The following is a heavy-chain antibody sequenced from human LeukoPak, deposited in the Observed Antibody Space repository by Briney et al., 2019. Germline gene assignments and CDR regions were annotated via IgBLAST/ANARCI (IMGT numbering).Heavy chain of an antibody. CDR1: GGSISSHY. V-gene: IGHV4-59*11. CDR3: ARGSYSSGKIDY. D-gene: IGHD3-22*01. Sequence: SETLSLTCTVPGGSISSHYWSWIRQPPGKGLEWIGYIYYSGSTNYNPSLKSRVTISVDTSKNQFSLKLSSVTAADTAVYYCARGSYSSGKIDYWGQGTLVTVSS. J-gene: IGHJ4*02. CDR2: IYYSGST.